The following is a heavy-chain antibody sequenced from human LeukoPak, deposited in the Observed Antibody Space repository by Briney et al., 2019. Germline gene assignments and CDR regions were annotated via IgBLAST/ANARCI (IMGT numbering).Heavy chain of an antibody. D-gene: IGHD2-2*01. CDR1: GYTFTGYY. J-gene: IGHJ5*02. CDR2: INPNSGGT. V-gene: IGHV1-2*02. CDR3: ARVVELVVPAATSFDP. Sequence: ASVKVSCKASGYTFTGYYMHWVRQAPGQGLEWMGWINPNSGGTNYAQKFQGRVTMTRDTSISTAYMELSRLRSDDTAVYYCARVVELVVPAATSFDPWGQGTLVTVSS.